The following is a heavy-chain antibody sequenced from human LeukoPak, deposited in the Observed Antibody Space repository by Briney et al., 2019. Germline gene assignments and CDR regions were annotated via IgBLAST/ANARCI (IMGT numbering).Heavy chain of an antibody. CDR1: GGSISSGGYF. D-gene: IGHD1-26*01. CDR3: ARDQSGSTIDAFEI. CDR2: VSYSGST. V-gene: IGHV4-31*03. J-gene: IGHJ3*02. Sequence: SQTLSLTCTVSGGSISSGGYFWSWIRQPPGKGLEWIGYVSYSGSTYYNPSLNSRVTISVDRSKNQFSLKVSSVTAADTAVYFCARDQSGSTIDAFEIWGQGTMVTVSS.